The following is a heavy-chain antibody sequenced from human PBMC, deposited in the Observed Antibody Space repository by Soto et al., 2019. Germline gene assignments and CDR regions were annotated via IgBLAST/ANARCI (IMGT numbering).Heavy chain of an antibody. D-gene: IGHD6-13*01. V-gene: IGHV3-23*01. J-gene: IGHJ4*02. CDR3: AKGIAAAGSRPGGFDY. Sequence: EVQLLESGGGLVQPGGSLRLSCAASGFTFSSYAMSWVRQAPGKGLEWVSAISGSGGSTYYADSVKGRFTISRDNSKNTLYMQMNSLRAEDTAVYYCAKGIAAAGSRPGGFDYWGQGTLFTVSS. CDR2: ISGSGGST. CDR1: GFTFSSYA.